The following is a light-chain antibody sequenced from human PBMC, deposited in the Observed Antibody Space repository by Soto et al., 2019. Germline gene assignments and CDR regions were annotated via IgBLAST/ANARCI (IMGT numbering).Light chain of an antibody. J-gene: IGKJ3*01. V-gene: IGKV3-15*01. CDR3: QQLGET. Sequence: EIVMTQSPATLSVSPGARARLSCRASQSVSSNLAWYQQKPGQAPRLLMFRTSTRATGVPASFSVSGSGTEFNLTISSLQAEDFATYYCQQLGETFGPGTKVDIK. CDR2: RTS. CDR1: QSVSSN.